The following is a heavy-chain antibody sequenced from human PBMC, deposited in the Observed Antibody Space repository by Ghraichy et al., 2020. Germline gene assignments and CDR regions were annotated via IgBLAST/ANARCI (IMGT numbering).Heavy chain of an antibody. Sequence: GGSLRLSCAASGFTFSSYAMSWVRQAPGKGLEWVSAISGSGGSTYYADSVKGRFTISRDNSKNTLYLQMNSLRAEDTAVYYCAKDRLRTPVTMIVVVITGQDYWGQGTLVTVSS. CDR3: AKDRLRTPVTMIVVVITGQDY. CDR2: ISGSGGST. D-gene: IGHD3-22*01. CDR1: GFTFSSYA. J-gene: IGHJ4*02. V-gene: IGHV3-23*01.